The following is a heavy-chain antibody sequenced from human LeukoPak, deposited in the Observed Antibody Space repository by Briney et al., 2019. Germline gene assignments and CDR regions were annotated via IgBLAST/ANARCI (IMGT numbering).Heavy chain of an antibody. V-gene: IGHV4-39*01. CDR3: ARHAGGIAAGTRPSYY. Sequence: SETLSLTCTVSGASFSSSTYYWGWIRQPPGKGLEWIGSIYYSGSTYYNPSLKSRVTMSVDTSKNQFSLKLSSVTAADTAVYYCARHAGGIAAGTRPSYYWGQGTLVTVSS. CDR2: IYYSGST. CDR1: GASFSSSTYY. D-gene: IGHD6-13*01. J-gene: IGHJ4*02.